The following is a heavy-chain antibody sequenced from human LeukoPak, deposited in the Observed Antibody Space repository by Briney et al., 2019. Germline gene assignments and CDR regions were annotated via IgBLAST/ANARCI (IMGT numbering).Heavy chain of an antibody. J-gene: IGHJ6*02. CDR2: ISHTGSTM. Sequence: GGSLRLSCAASGFSFSSYSMNWVRQAPGKGLKWVSYISHTGSTMSYADSVKGRFTISRDNARNSLYLQMNSLRAEDTAVYYCAIPPLSGTGSSRPLAGMDVWGQGTTVTVSS. CDR3: AIPPLSGTGSSRPLAGMDV. CDR1: GFSFSSYS. D-gene: IGHD3-10*01. V-gene: IGHV3-48*04.